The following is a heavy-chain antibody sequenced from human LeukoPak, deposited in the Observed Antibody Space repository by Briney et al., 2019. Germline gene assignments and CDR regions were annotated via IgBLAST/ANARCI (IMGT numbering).Heavy chain of an antibody. CDR3: VKKGDYDFPVYYMDV. CDR2: ISYDGSNK. Sequence: GGTLRLSCAASGFTFSSYAMHWVRQAPGKGLEWVAVISYDGSNKYYADSVKGRFTISRDNSKNTLYLQMNSLRAEDTAVYYCVKKGDYDFPVYYMDVWGKGTTVIVSS. J-gene: IGHJ6*03. CDR1: GFTFSSYA. V-gene: IGHV3-30*04. D-gene: IGHD5-12*01.